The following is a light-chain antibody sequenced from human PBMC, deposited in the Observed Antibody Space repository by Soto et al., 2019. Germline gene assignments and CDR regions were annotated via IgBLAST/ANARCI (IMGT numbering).Light chain of an antibody. CDR1: QSVTNN. CDR2: GAS. J-gene: IGKJ1*01. Sequence: IVLTQSPGTLSLSPGERATLSCGASQSVTNNFLAWYQQKPGQAPRLLIYGASIRATGIPARFSGSGSGTEFTLTISSLQSEDFAVYYCQQYNNWLWTFGQGTKVEI. CDR3: QQYNNWLWT. V-gene: IGKV3D-15*01.